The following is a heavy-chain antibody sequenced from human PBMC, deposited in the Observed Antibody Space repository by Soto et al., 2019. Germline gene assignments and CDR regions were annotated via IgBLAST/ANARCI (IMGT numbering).Heavy chain of an antibody. CDR1: GGSISSHS. V-gene: IGHV4-59*08. CDR3: ARRVQTNSVVVQDNWLDP. J-gene: IGHJ5*02. D-gene: IGHD2-15*01. CDR2: VYSSGST. Sequence: QVKLQEAGPGLVKPSETLSLTCTVSGGSISSHSWNWIRQPPGRGLEWIGYVYSSGSTKYNPSLERRVTISVDTSTNQFSLKLSSLTAADTAIYYSARRVQTNSVVVQDNWLDPWGQGTLVTVSS.